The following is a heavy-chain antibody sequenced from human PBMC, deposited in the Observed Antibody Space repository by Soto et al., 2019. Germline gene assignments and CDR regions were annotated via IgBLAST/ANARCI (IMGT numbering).Heavy chain of an antibody. Sequence: GGSLRLSCAASGFTFSSYGMHWVRQAPGKGLEWVAVISYDGSNKYYADSVKGRFTISRDNSKNTLYLQMNSLRAEDTAVYYCAKVPGSYSLEGAFDIWGQGTMVTVSS. CDR3: AKVPGSYSLEGAFDI. CDR1: GFTFSSYG. CDR2: ISYDGSNK. V-gene: IGHV3-30*18. D-gene: IGHD1-26*01. J-gene: IGHJ3*02.